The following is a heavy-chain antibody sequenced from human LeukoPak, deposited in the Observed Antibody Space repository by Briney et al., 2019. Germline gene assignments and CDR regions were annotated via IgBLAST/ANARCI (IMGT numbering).Heavy chain of an antibody. Sequence: ASVKVSCKASGYTFTSYDINWVRQATGQGLERMGWMNPNSGNTGYAQKFQGRVTMTRNTSISTAYMELSSLRSEDTAVYYCARGRSSRITIFGVVIKYFDYWGQRTLVTVSS. D-gene: IGHD3-3*01. J-gene: IGHJ4*02. CDR2: MNPNSGNT. V-gene: IGHV1-8*01. CDR1: GYTFTSYD. CDR3: ARGRSSRITIFGVVIKYFDY.